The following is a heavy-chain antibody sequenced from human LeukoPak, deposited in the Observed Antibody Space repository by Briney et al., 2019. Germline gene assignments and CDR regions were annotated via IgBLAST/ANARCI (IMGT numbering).Heavy chain of an antibody. CDR1: GFTFRGAA. Sequence: GGSLRLSCAVSGFTFRGAAMTWVRQAPGKGLEWVSLISSSGNNAYYADSVKGRFTISRDNSKNTLSLQMNSLRVEDTAIYYCVKDIELSTWGLGTRVTVSS. V-gene: IGHV3-23*01. D-gene: IGHD3-16*02. J-gene: IGHJ3*01. CDR2: ISSSGNNA. CDR3: VKDIELST.